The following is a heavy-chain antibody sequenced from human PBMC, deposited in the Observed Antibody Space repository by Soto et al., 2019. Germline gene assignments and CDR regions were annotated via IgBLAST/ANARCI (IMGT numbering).Heavy chain of an antibody. D-gene: IGHD5-12*01. CDR3: TTGWARSGYFEYYYDY. CDR2: IYYSGST. J-gene: IGHJ4*02. CDR1: GGSISSYY. Sequence: PSETLSLPGTVSGGSISSYYWSWIRQPPGKGLEWIGYIYYSGSTNYNPSLKSRVTISVDTSKNQFSLKLSSVTAADTAVYYCTTGWARSGYFEYYYDYWGQGTLGTVSS. V-gene: IGHV4-59*08.